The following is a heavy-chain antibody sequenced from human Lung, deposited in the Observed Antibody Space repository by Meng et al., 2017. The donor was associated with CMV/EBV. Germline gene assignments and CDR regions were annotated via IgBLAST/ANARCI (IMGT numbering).Heavy chain of an antibody. CDR2: IYYSGST. Sequence: QVQLQESGPGLVKPPQPLSLTCTVSGGSISSGGFYWSWIRQHPGKGLEWIGYIYYSGSTYYNPSLRSRVAISIDTSKNQFSLKLTSVTAADTAVYFCARTNYGDYNWFDPWGQGTLVTVSS. CDR1: GGSISSGGFY. V-gene: IGHV4-31*03. CDR3: ARTNYGDYNWFDP. D-gene: IGHD4-17*01. J-gene: IGHJ5*02.